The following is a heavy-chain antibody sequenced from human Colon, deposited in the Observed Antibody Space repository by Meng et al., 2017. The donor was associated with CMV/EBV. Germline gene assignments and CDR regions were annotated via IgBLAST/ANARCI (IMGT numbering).Heavy chain of an antibody. J-gene: IGHJ4*02. V-gene: IGHV1-46*01. CDR2: IDPSGTST. D-gene: IGHD2-15*01. Sequence: CPPSGYPLPTYYMPWVRQAPGKGLEWMGRIDPSGTSTIYAQNFQGRVTVTKDTSTSTVYMELSSLRSEDTAVYFCARDPGLGWSDYWGQGTLVTVSS. CDR1: GYPLPTYY. CDR3: ARDPGLGWSDY.